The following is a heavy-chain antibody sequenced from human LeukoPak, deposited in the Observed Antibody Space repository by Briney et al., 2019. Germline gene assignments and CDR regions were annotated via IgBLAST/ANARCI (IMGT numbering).Heavy chain of an antibody. D-gene: IGHD3-22*01. CDR1: GGSISSYY. CDR2: IYTSGST. CDR3: ARGSRWDSGYVDAFDI. V-gene: IGHV4-4*07. J-gene: IGHJ3*02. Sequence: SETLSLTCTVSGGSISSYYWSWIRQPAGKGLEWIGRIYTSGSTNYNPSLKSRVTMSVDTSKNQFSVKLSSVTAADTAVYYCARGSRWDSGYVDAFDIWGQGTMVTVSS.